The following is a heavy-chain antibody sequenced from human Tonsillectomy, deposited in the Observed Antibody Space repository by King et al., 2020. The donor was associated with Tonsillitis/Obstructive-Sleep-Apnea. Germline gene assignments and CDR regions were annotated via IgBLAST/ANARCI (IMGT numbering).Heavy chain of an antibody. J-gene: IGHJ4*02. D-gene: IGHD1-14*01. CDR1: GYTFTRRY. V-gene: IGHV1-46*01. CDR2: INPSDGIT. CDR3: ARDDVVGRYIDS. Sequence: VQLVESGAEVKTPGASVKVSCKASGYTFTRRYIHWVRQARGQGLEWMGIINPSDGITTYAQKFQGRVTMTTDTSASTVYLQLSSLRSEDTAVYYCARDDVVGRYIDSWGQGTLVTVSS.